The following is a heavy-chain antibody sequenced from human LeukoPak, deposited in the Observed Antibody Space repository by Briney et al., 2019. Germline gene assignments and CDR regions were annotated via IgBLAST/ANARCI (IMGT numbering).Heavy chain of an antibody. Sequence: PGGSLRLSCAASGLTFSSYGMHWVRQAPGKGLEWVAGIWYDGSNKYYADSVKGRFTISRDNSKNTLYLQMNSLRAEDTAVYYCARALHFEGFGPFDYWGQGTLVTVSS. J-gene: IGHJ4*02. CDR2: IWYDGSNK. V-gene: IGHV3-33*01. CDR3: ARALHFEGFGPFDY. CDR1: GLTFSSYG. D-gene: IGHD3-16*01.